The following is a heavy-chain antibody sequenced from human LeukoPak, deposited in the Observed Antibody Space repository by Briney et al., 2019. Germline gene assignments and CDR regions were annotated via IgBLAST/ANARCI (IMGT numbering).Heavy chain of an antibody. Sequence: SVKVSCTASGGTFSIYAISWVRQAPGQGLEWMGGIIPIFGTANYAQKFQGRVTITTDESTSTAYMELSSLRSEDTAVYYCARGGMTTVTKRWFDPWGQGTLVTVSS. D-gene: IGHD4-17*01. CDR3: ARGGMTTVTKRWFDP. CDR2: IIPIFGTA. V-gene: IGHV1-69*05. CDR1: GGTFSIYA. J-gene: IGHJ5*02.